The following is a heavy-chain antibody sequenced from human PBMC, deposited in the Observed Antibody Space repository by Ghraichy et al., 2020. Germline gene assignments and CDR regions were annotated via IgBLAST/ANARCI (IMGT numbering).Heavy chain of an antibody. CDR2: INPNSGGT. D-gene: IGHD3-10*01. V-gene: IGHV1-2*02. Sequence: ASVKVSCKASGYTFTGYYMHWVRQAPGQGLEWMGWINPNSGGTNYAQKFQGRVTMTRDTSISTAYMELSRLRSDDTAVYYCAREDYYGSGSYPRMGWVDPWGQGTLVTVSS. CDR1: GYTFTGYY. CDR3: AREDYYGSGSYPRMGWVDP. J-gene: IGHJ5*02.